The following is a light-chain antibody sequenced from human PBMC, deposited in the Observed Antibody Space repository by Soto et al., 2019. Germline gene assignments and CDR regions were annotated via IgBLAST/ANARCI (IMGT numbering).Light chain of an antibody. CDR2: DAS. Sequence: EILLTQSPATLSLSPGERATLSCRASQGISRYLAWYQQKPGQAPRLLIYDASNRATGIPARFSGSGSGTDFTLTISSLEPEDFAVYYCQQRSKWPITFGQGTRLEIK. V-gene: IGKV3-11*01. CDR1: QGISRY. J-gene: IGKJ5*01. CDR3: QQRSKWPIT.